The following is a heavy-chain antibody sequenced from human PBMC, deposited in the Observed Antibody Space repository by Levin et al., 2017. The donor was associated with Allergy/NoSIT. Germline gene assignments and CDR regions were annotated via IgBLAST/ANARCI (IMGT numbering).Heavy chain of an antibody. CDR2: IYYDGSA. CDR1: GGSISDDSYY. Sequence: SETLSLTCTVSGGSISDDSYYWAWVRQPPGKGLEWVGSIYYDGSAYYNPSLKTRLTISVDTSQNQFSLRVNSVIAADTAVYYCAGEPNSPYYYHYGLDVWGPGTTVTVSS. D-gene: IGHD2/OR15-2a*01. J-gene: IGHJ6*02. V-gene: IGHV4-39*07. CDR3: AGEPNSPYYYHYGLDV.